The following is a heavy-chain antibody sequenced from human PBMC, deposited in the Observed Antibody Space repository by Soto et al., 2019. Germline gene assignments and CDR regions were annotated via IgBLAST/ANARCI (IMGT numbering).Heavy chain of an antibody. Sequence: GGSLRLSCXASGFTFSSYWMSWVRQAPGKGLEWVANIKQDGSEKYYVDSVKGRFTISRDNAKNSLYLQMNSLRAEDTAVYYCARDGGYSYGFPLKLFDYWGQGTLVTVSS. CDR1: GFTFSSYW. D-gene: IGHD5-18*01. CDR2: IKQDGSEK. CDR3: ARDGGYSYGFPLKLFDY. J-gene: IGHJ4*02. V-gene: IGHV3-7*01.